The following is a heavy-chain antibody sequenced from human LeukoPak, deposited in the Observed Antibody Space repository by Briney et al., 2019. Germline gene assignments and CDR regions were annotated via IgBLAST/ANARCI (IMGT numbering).Heavy chain of an antibody. CDR3: ARQPTVKRGAVASNFDY. J-gene: IGHJ4*02. CDR1: GGSISSSDYY. D-gene: IGHD6-19*01. CDR2: IYYSGRT. V-gene: IGHV4-39*01. Sequence: SETLSLTCTVSGGSISSSDYYWGWIRQPPGKGLEWIGSIYYSGRTYYNPSLKSRVTISVDTSKSQFSLRLRSVSAADTSVYYCARQPTVKRGAVASNFDYWGRGTLVTVSS.